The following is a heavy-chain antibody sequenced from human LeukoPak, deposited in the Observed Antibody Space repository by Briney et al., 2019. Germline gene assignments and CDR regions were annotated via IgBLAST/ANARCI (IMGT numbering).Heavy chain of an antibody. CDR3: ARQVLGVTSEGFDY. D-gene: IGHD4-11*01. Sequence: GGSLRLSCAASGFTFSSFTMNWVRQAPGKGLEWVSSISSTSTYIHYADSVKGRFTISRDNAKNSLYLQMNSLRAEDTAVYYCARQVLGVTSEGFDYWGQGTLVTVSS. CDR2: ISSTSTYI. CDR1: GFTFSSFT. J-gene: IGHJ4*02. V-gene: IGHV3-21*01.